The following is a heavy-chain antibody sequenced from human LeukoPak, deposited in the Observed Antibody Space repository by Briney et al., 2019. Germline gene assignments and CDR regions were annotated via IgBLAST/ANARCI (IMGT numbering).Heavy chain of an antibody. CDR1: GGSISSGGYS. V-gene: IGHV4-30-2*01. D-gene: IGHD3-9*01. CDR2: IYHSGST. J-gene: IGHJ4*02. Sequence: SQTLSLTCAVSGGSISSGGYSWSWIRQPPGKGLEWIGYIYHSGSTYYNPSLKSRVTLSVDRSKNQFSLKLSSVTAADTAVYYCARGGYFDWLPDYWGQGTLVTVSS. CDR3: ARGGYFDWLPDY.